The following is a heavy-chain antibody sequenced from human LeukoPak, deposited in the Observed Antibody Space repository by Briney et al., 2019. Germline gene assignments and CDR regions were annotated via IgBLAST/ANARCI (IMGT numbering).Heavy chain of an antibody. J-gene: IGHJ3*02. V-gene: IGHV3-30-3*01. D-gene: IGHD2-2*01. Sequence: GGSLRLSCADSGFTFSSYAMHWVRQAPGKGLEWVAVISYDGSNKYYADSVKGRFTISRDNSKDTLYLQMNSLRAEDTAVYYCARESIVVVPTPMDDASDTWGQGTMVTVSS. CDR2: ISYDGSNK. CDR3: ARESIVVVPTPMDDASDT. CDR1: GFTFSSYA.